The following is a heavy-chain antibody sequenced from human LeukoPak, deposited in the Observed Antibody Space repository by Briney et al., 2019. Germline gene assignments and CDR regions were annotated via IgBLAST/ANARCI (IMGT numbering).Heavy chain of an antibody. CDR3: AKDHYDYVWGSYLTNWFDP. Sequence: GSLRLSCAASGFTFSSYAMSWVRQAPGKGLEWVSAISGSGGSTYYADSVKGRFTISRDNSKNTLYLQMNSLRAEDTAVYYCAKDHYDYVWGSYLTNWFDPWGQGTLVTVSS. CDR1: GFTFSSYA. V-gene: IGHV3-23*01. D-gene: IGHD3-16*02. J-gene: IGHJ5*02. CDR2: ISGSGGST.